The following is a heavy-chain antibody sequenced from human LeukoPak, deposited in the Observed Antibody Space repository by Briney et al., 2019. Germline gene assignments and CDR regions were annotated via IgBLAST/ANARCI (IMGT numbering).Heavy chain of an antibody. V-gene: IGHV3-21*01. CDR1: GFTFSSYS. D-gene: IGHD2-2*01. Sequence: PGGSLRLSCAASGFTFSSYSMNWVRQAPGKGLEWVSSISSSSSYIYYADSVKGRFTISRDNAKNSLYLQMNSLRAEDTAVYYCARDYCSSTSCYRFDYWGQGTQVTVSS. J-gene: IGHJ4*02. CDR2: ISSSSSYI. CDR3: ARDYCSSTSCYRFDY.